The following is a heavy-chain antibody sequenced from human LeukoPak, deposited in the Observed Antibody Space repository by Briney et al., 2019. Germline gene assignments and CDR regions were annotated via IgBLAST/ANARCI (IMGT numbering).Heavy chain of an antibody. D-gene: IGHD2-15*01. J-gene: IGHJ4*02. V-gene: IGHV3-30*04. CDR3: ARDQDGD. CDR1: GFTLSTYT. Sequence: GGSLRLSCAASGFTLSTYTMHWVRQTPDKRLEWVAAISYDGNNENYAESVKGRFTVSRDNSKNTLYLQMSSLSAEDTAMYYCARDQDGDWGQGTLVTVSS. CDR2: ISYDGNNE.